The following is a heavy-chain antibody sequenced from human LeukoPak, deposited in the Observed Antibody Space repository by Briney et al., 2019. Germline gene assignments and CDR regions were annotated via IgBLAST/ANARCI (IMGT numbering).Heavy chain of an antibody. V-gene: IGHV3-11*01. Sequence: GGSLRLSCAASGFTFSDYYMSWIRQAPGKGLEWVSYISNSGSTIYYADSVKGRFTISRDNAKNSLYLQMNSLRAEDTGVYYCAREITYYYGSGGDFENWGQGTLVTVSS. CDR2: ISNSGSTI. CDR3: AREITYYYGSGGDFEN. D-gene: IGHD3-10*01. CDR1: GFTFSDYY. J-gene: IGHJ4*02.